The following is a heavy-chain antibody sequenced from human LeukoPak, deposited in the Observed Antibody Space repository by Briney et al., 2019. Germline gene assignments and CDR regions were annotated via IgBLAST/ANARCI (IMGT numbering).Heavy chain of an antibody. Sequence: GASVKVSCKASGYTFTSYDINWVRQATGQGLEWMGWMNPNSGNTGYAQKFQGRVTMTRNTSISTAYMELSSLRSEDTAVYYCARARAWLPTGDYYYMDVWGKGTTVTVSS. D-gene: IGHD6-19*01. CDR3: ARARAWLPTGDYYYMDV. CDR2: MNPNSGNT. CDR1: GYTFTSYD. J-gene: IGHJ6*03. V-gene: IGHV1-8*01.